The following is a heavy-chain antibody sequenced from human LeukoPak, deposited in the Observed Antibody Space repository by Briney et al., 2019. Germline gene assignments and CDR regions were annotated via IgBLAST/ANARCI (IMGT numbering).Heavy chain of an antibody. CDR1: GASIRSYH. D-gene: IGHD6-19*01. V-gene: IGHV4-4*07. Sequence: PSETLSLTCTVSGASIRSYHWSWIRQPAGKGLEWIGRIYTSGSTNYNPSLKSRATVSLDKSKNQFSLRLSSVTAADTAVYYCVRGGAVAGSFDYWGQGTLVTVSS. CDR3: VRGGAVAGSFDY. J-gene: IGHJ4*02. CDR2: IYTSGST.